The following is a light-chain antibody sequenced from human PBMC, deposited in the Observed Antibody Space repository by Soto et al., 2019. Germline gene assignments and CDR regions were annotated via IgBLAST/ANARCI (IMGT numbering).Light chain of an antibody. J-gene: IGKJ2*01. Sequence: EIVLTQSPGTLSLSPGERATLSCRASQSVSSSYLAWYQPKPGQAPRLLLYGASSRATGIPDRFSGSGSGTDFTLTISRLEPEDLAVYYCQQYGSSPPYTFGQGTKLEIK. V-gene: IGKV3-20*01. CDR2: GAS. CDR1: QSVSSSY. CDR3: QQYGSSPPYT.